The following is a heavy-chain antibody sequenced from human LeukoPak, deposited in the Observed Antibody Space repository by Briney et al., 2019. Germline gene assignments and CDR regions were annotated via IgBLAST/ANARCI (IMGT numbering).Heavy chain of an antibody. D-gene: IGHD3-3*01. CDR1: GFTFSSYS. J-gene: IGHJ4*02. Sequence: GGSLRLSCAASGFTFSSYSMNWVRQAPGKGLEWVSSISSSSSYIYYADSVKDRFTISRDNAKNSLYLQMNSLRAEDTAVYYCARASEGPTIFGVVIIRAGFDYWGQGTLVTVSS. V-gene: IGHV3-21*01. CDR2: ISSSSSYI. CDR3: ARASEGPTIFGVVIIRAGFDY.